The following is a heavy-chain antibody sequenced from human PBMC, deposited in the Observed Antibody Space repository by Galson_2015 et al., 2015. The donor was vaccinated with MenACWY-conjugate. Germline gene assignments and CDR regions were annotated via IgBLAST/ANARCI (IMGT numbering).Heavy chain of an antibody. CDR1: DFTLSHYW. Sequence: SLRLSCAGSDFTLSHYWMSWVRQAPGKGLEWVASIDGDGTQIYYVDSVKGRFTISRDNSKNSVFLQLNSLRAEDTAVYYCARPVRVRLNVSPYYFDNWGQGTLVTVSS. CDR2: IDGDGTQI. CDR3: ARPVRVRLNVSPYYFDN. V-gene: IGHV3-7*03. D-gene: IGHD3-16*01. J-gene: IGHJ4*02.